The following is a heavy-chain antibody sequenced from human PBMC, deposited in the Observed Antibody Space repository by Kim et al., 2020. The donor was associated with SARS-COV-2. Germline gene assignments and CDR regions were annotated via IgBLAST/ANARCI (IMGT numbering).Heavy chain of an antibody. V-gene: IGHV4-31*02. CDR3: ARSKYSYGRKTPFDY. Sequence: PSLKSRVTISVDTSKNQFSLKLSSVTAADTAVYYCARSKYSYGRKTPFDYWGQGTLVTVSS. D-gene: IGHD5-18*01. J-gene: IGHJ4*02.